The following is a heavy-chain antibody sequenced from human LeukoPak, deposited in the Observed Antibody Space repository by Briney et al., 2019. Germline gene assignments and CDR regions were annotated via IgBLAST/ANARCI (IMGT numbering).Heavy chain of an antibody. CDR2: IYDSGST. J-gene: IGHJ6*02. V-gene: IGHV4-59*01. D-gene: IGHD1-1*01. CDR1: GGSISSYY. Sequence: ETLSLTCTVSGGSISSYYWSWIRQPPGKGLEWIGYIYDSGSTNYNPSLKSRVTISVDTSKNQFSLKLSSVTAADTAVYYCARVGGTNYYYYGMDVWGQGTTVTVSS. CDR3: ARVGGTNYYYYGMDV.